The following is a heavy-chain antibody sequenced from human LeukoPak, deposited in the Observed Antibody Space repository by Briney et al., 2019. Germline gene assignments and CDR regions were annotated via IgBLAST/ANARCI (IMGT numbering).Heavy chain of an antibody. V-gene: IGHV1-18*01. J-gene: IGHJ5*02. CDR1: GYTFTSYG. Sequence: GASVKVSCKASGYTFTSYGISWVRQAPGQGLEWMGWISDHNGNTNYALKFQGRVTMTTDTSTTTAYMELRSLRSDDTAVYYCARDRYCSSTSCYTSGWFDPWGQGTLVTVSS. CDR2: ISDHNGNT. CDR3: ARDRYCSSTSCYTSGWFDP. D-gene: IGHD2-2*02.